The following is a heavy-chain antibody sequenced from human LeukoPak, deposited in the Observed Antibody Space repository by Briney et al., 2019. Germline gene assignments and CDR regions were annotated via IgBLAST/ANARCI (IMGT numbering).Heavy chain of an antibody. CDR3: ARVVGATTTPFDY. D-gene: IGHD1-26*01. CDR2: ISAYNGNT. Sequence: ASVKVSCKASGYTFTSYGISWVRQAPGQGLEWMGWISAYNGNTNYAQKLQGRVTMTTDTSISTAYMELSRLRSDDTAVYYCARVVGATTTPFDYWGQGTLVTVSS. J-gene: IGHJ4*02. CDR1: GYTFTSYG. V-gene: IGHV1-18*01.